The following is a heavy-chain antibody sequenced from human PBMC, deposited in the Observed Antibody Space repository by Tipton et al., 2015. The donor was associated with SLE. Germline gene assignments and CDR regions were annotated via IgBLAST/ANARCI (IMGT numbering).Heavy chain of an antibody. CDR3: ARDGDGYCSGGNCYAYVDC. Sequence: SLRLSCAASGFTFSSYSMNWVRQAPGKGLEWVSSISSSSSYIYYADSVKGRFTISRDNAKNSLYLQMNSLRAEDTAVYYCARDGDGYCSGGNCYAYVDCWGQGTLVPVSS. D-gene: IGHD2-15*01. V-gene: IGHV3-21*03. J-gene: IGHJ4*02. CDR2: ISSSSSYI. CDR1: GFTFSSYS.